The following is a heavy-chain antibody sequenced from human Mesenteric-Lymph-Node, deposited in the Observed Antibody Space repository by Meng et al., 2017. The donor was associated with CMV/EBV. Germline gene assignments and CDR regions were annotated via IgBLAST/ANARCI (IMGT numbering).Heavy chain of an antibody. J-gene: IGHJ4*02. D-gene: IGHD3-9*01. CDR2: INHSGST. CDR1: GGSFSGYY. V-gene: IGHV4-34*01. CDR3: ARGSSYDILTGYFDY. Sequence: VQSHHVGDGLLKPSDALSFTCAVYGGSFSGYYWNWIRQSPEKGLEWIGEINHSGSTTYNPSFTSRIIISVDTSTNQISLNMSSVTAADTAVYYCARGSSYDILTGYFDYWGQGALVTVSS.